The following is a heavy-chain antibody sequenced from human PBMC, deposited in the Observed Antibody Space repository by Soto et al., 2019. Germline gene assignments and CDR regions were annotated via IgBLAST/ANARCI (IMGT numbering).Heavy chain of an antibody. D-gene: IGHD2-2*01. Sequence: GSLRLSCAASGFTFSNFAMSWVRHAPGKGLEWVSEISGSTGTTYYADSVKGRFIISRDSSKNTLHLQMNSLRAEDTAVYYCAKDTSSSPYYMDVWGKGTTVTVSS. J-gene: IGHJ6*03. V-gene: IGHV3-23*01. CDR1: GFTFSNFA. CDR3: AKDTSSSPYYMDV. CDR2: ISGSTGTT.